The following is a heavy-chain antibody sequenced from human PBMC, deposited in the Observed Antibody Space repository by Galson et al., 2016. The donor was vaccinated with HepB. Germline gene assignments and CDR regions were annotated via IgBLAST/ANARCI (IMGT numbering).Heavy chain of an antibody. CDR3: AKDPRGINYRSGRGDSLDY. CDR1: GFTFSSYG. Sequence: SLRLSCAATGFTFSSYGMHWVRQAPGKGLEWVAVIPYDSTNEYYADSVKGRFTISRDNSKNTLCLQMNSLRAEDTAVYYCAKDPRGINYRSGRGDSLDYWGQGTLVTVSS. D-gene: IGHD3-10*01. V-gene: IGHV3-30*18. CDR2: IPYDSTNE. J-gene: IGHJ4*02.